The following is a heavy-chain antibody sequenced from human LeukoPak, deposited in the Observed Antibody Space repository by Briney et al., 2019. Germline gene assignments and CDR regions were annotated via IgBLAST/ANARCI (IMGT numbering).Heavy chain of an antibody. CDR1: GFTLSSYG. CDR3: AKSIQLWFQTVLDY. Sequence: PGGSLRLSCAASGFTLSSYGMSWVRQAPGKGLEWVSAISGSDGGTYYADSVKGRFTISRDNSKNTLYLQMNSLRAEDTAVYYCAKSIQLWFQTVLDYWGQGTLVTVSS. D-gene: IGHD5-18*01. J-gene: IGHJ4*02. CDR2: ISGSDGGT. V-gene: IGHV3-23*01.